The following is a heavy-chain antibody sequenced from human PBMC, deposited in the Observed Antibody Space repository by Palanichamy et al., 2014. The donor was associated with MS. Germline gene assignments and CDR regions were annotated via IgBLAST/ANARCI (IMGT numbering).Heavy chain of an antibody. V-gene: IGHV1-18*01. D-gene: IGHD4-11*01. Sequence: QVQLVQSGAEVKKPGDLSEGLLQGFWLHLYQLWYQLGATGPGQGLEWMGWISAYNGNTNYAQKLQGRVTMTTDTSTSTAYMELRSLRSDDTAVYYCARDPYSNYVGYYYYYGMDVWGQGTTVTVSS. J-gene: IGHJ6*02. CDR3: ARDPYSNYVGYYYYYGMDV. CDR1: LHLYQLW. CDR2: ISAYNGNT.